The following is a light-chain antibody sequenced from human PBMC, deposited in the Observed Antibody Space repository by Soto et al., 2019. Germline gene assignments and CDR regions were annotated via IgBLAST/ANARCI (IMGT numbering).Light chain of an antibody. CDR1: QSVYNN. J-gene: IGKJ4*01. CDR3: QQYDKWPLT. V-gene: IGKV3-15*01. Sequence: EIVMTQSPATLSVSPGERATLSCRASQSVYNNLAWYQQKPGKAPRLLIYHASTRATGIPARFSGSGSGTEFTLTISSLQSEDFAIYYGQQYDKWPLTFGGGTKVEIK. CDR2: HAS.